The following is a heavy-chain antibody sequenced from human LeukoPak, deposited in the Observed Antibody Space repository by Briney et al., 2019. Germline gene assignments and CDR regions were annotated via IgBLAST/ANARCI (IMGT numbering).Heavy chain of an antibody. CDR1: GYSISSGYY. Sequence: SETLSLTCTVSGYSISSGYYWGWIRQPPGKGLEWIGEIYHSGSTNYNPSLKSRVTISVDKSKNQFSLKLSSVTAADTAVYYCARGSVLRYFDWLPHPFDYWGQGTLVTVSS. D-gene: IGHD3-9*01. CDR2: IYHSGST. CDR3: ARGSVLRYFDWLPHPFDY. V-gene: IGHV4-38-2*02. J-gene: IGHJ4*02.